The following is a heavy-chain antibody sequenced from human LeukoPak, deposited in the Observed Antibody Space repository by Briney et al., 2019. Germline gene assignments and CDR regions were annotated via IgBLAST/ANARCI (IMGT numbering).Heavy chain of an antibody. Sequence: SETLSLTCTVSGGSISSYYWSWIRQPPGKGLEWIGYIYNSGSTKYNPSLKSRVTISLDTSKNQFSLRLSSVTAADTAVYFCARHNYYDSSGFYTNHFDYWGRGTLVTVSS. CDR3: ARHNYYDSSGFYTNHFDY. CDR1: GGSISSYY. J-gene: IGHJ4*02. CDR2: IYNSGST. V-gene: IGHV4-59*01. D-gene: IGHD3-22*01.